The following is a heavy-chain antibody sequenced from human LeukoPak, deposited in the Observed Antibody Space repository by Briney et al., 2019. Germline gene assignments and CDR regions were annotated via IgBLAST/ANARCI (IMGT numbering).Heavy chain of an antibody. J-gene: IGHJ6*03. V-gene: IGHV4-34*01. CDR1: GGSFSDYY. CDR3: ARHVIGRWLGDDYSYYVDV. CDR2: IDRFGST. Sequence: SETLSLTCAVYGGSFSDYYWSWIRQPPGKGLEWIGEIDRFGSTKYNSSLKSRVTISIDTSKNQFSLRLSSVAAADTAVYFCARHVIGRWLGDDYSYYVDVWGKGTTVTISS. D-gene: IGHD3-10*01.